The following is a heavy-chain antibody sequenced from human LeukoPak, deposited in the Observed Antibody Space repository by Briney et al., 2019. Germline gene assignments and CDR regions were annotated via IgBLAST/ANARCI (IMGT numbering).Heavy chain of an antibody. CDR3: ARGYSSGPYYFDY. J-gene: IGHJ4*02. D-gene: IGHD6-19*01. Sequence: ASVKVSCKASGYTFTGYYMHWVRQAPGQGLEWMGWINPNSGGTNYAQKFQGRVIMTRDTSISTAYMELSRLRSDDTAVYYCARGYSSGPYYFDYWGQGTLVTVSS. CDR2: INPNSGGT. CDR1: GYTFTGYY. V-gene: IGHV1-2*02.